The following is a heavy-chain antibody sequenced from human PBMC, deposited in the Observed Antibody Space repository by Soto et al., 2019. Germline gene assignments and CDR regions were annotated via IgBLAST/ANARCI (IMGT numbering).Heavy chain of an antibody. CDR3: ARETHSSPFDP. D-gene: IGHD6-13*01. J-gene: IGHJ5*02. CDR1: GFSFRSDD. V-gene: IGHV3-48*03. Sequence: GESLTLSSPDSGFSFRSDDLHWVRQATRQGLEWGSYISSSGSTIYYADSVKGRFTISRDKAKNSLYLQMNSLRAEHTAVYYCARETHSSPFDPWGQGTLVTVSS. CDR2: ISSSGSTI.